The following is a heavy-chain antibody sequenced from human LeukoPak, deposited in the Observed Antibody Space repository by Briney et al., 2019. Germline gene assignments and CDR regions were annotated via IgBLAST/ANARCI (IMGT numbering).Heavy chain of an antibody. Sequence: ASVKVSCKASGYTFTGYYMHWVRQAPEQGLEWMGWINPNSGGTNYAQTFQGRVTMTRDTSISTAYMELSRLRSDDTAVYYCARGPTVTTRWVYYYYMDVWGKGTTVTVSS. CDR3: ARGPTVTTRWVYYYYMDV. D-gene: IGHD4-17*01. CDR1: GYTFTGYY. V-gene: IGHV1-2*02. J-gene: IGHJ6*03. CDR2: INPNSGGT.